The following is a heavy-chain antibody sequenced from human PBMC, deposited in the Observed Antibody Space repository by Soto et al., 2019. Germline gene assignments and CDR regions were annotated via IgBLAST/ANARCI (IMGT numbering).Heavy chain of an antibody. CDR1: GFTFSSYA. CDR3: ARDLGTTHYYYYGMDV. D-gene: IGHD1-7*01. CDR2: ISYDGSNK. V-gene: IGHV3-30-3*01. Sequence: GGSLRLSCAASGFTFSSYAMHLVRQAPGKGLEWVAVISYDGSNKYYADSVKGRFTISRDNSKNTLYLQMNSLRAEDTAVYYCARDLGTTHYYYYGMDVWGQGTTVTVSS. J-gene: IGHJ6*02.